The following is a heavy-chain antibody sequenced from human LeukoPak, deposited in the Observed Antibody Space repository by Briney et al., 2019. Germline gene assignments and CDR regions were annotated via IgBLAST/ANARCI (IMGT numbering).Heavy chain of an antibody. Sequence: GGSLRLPCAASGFTFSSYSMNWVRQAPGKGLEWVSYIRSSSNPICYADSVKGRFTISRDNAKNSLYLQMNRLRAEDTAVYYCARDSEQFTIFGVVRGGGAFDIWGQGTMVTVSS. D-gene: IGHD3-3*01. CDR1: GFTFSSYS. J-gene: IGHJ3*02. CDR2: IRSSSNPI. CDR3: ARDSEQFTIFGVVRGGGAFDI. V-gene: IGHV3-48*01.